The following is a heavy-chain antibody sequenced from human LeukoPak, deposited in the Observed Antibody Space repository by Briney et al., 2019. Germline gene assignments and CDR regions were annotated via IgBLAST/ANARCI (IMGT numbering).Heavy chain of an antibody. J-gene: IGHJ4*02. V-gene: IGHV4-31*03. CDR2: IYYSGST. Sequence: SETLSLTCTVSGGSISSGGYYWSWIRQHPGKGLEWIGYIYYSGSTYYNPSLKSRVTISVDTSKNQFSLKLSSVTAADTAVYYCARESITIFGAVHVDYWGQGTLVTVSS. CDR1: GGSISSGGYY. CDR3: ARESITIFGAVHVDY. D-gene: IGHD3-3*01.